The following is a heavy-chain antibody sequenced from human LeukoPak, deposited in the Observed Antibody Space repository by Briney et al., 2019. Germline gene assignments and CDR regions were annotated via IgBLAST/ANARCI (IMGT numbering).Heavy chain of an antibody. CDR2: ISGSGGST. CDR3: AGHHIYSYGKPFGFDS. CDR1: GFTFSSYA. V-gene: IGHV3-23*01. D-gene: IGHD5-18*01. J-gene: IGHJ4*02. Sequence: GGSLRLSCAASGFTFSSYAMSWVRQAPGKGLEWVSAISGSGGSTYYADSVKGRFTISRDNSKNTLYLQMNSLRAEDTAVYYCAGHHIYSYGKPFGFDSWGQGTLVTVSS.